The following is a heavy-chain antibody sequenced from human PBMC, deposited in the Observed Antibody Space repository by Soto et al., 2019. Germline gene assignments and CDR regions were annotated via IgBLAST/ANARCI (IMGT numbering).Heavy chain of an antibody. CDR1: GGSISSSSYY. D-gene: IGHD1-1*01. Sequence: SETLSLTCTVSGGSISSSSYYWGWIRQPPGKGLEWIGSIYYSGNTYYNPSLESRVTISVDTSKNQFSLKLSSVTAADTAVYYCARDRLWSRAYYYYGMDVWGQGTTVTVSS. J-gene: IGHJ6*02. CDR3: ARDRLWSRAYYYYGMDV. V-gene: IGHV4-39*02. CDR2: IYYSGNT.